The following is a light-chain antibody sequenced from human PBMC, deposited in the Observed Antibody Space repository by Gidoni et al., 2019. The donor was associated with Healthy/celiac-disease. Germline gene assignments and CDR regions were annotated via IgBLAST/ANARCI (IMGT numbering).Light chain of an antibody. V-gene: IGKV1-5*03. CDR1: QSISSW. CDR3: QQYNSYSYS. CDR2: KAS. J-gene: IGKJ2*03. Sequence: QSPSTLSASVGDRVTITCRASQSISSWLAWYQQKPGKAPKLLIYKASSLESGVPSRFSGSGSGTEFTITISSLQPDDFATYYCQQYNSYSYSFGQXTKLEIK.